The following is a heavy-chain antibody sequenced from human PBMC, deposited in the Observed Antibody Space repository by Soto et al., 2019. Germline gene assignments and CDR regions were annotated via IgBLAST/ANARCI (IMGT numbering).Heavy chain of an antibody. V-gene: IGHV3-30*18. Sequence: QVQLVESGGGVVQPGRSLRLSCAASGFTFSSYGMHWVRQAPGKGLEWVAFISYDGFNKYYADSVKGRFTISRDNSKNTVYLQMNSLRAEDTAVDYCAECWFGDGFYGVDVWGHGTTVTVSS. J-gene: IGHJ6*02. D-gene: IGHD3-10*01. CDR2: ISYDGFNK. CDR3: AECWFGDGFYGVDV. CDR1: GFTFSSYG.